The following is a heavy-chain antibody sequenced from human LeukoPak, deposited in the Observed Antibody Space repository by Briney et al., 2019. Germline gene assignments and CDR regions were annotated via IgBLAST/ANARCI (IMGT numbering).Heavy chain of an antibody. CDR2: INPNNGAT. Sequence: ASVKVSCKASEYICTGYYMHWVRQAPGHGLEWMGRINPNNGATNYAQKFQGRVTITGDTSISTAYMELSSLRSDDTAVYYCTRESGSYHGNDYWGQGTLVTVSS. CDR3: TRESGSYHGNDY. V-gene: IGHV1-2*06. D-gene: IGHD1-26*01. CDR1: EYICTGYY. J-gene: IGHJ4*02.